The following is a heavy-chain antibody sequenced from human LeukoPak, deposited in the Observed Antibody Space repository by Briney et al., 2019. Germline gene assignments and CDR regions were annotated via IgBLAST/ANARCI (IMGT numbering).Heavy chain of an antibody. CDR3: ARFGRVVWGVITRYYFDY. CDR2: IYHSGST. Sequence: PSGTLSLTCAVSGGSISSSNWWSWVRQPPGKGLEWIGEIYHSGSTNYNPSLKSRVTISVDTSKNQFSLKLSSVTAADTAVYYCARFGRVVWGVITRYYFDYWGQGTLVTVSS. J-gene: IGHJ4*02. CDR1: GGSISSSNW. V-gene: IGHV4-4*02. D-gene: IGHD3-10*01.